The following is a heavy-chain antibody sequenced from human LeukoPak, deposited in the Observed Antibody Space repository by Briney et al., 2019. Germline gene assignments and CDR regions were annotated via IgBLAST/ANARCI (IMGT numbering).Heavy chain of an antibody. CDR1: GGSISSYY. CDR3: ARLGEQQLGVDY. Sequence: SETLSLTCTVSGGSISSYYWSWIRQPPGKGLEWVGYIYYSGSTNYNPSLKSRVTISVDTSKNHFSLKLSSVTAADTAVYYCARLGEQQLGVDYWGQGTLVTVSS. D-gene: IGHD6-13*01. CDR2: IYYSGST. V-gene: IGHV4-59*08. J-gene: IGHJ4*02.